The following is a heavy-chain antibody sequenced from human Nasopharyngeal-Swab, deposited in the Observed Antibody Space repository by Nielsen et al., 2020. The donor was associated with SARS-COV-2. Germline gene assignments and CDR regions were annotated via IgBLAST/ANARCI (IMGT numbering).Heavy chain of an antibody. V-gene: IGHV3-7*05. CDR2: IKEDGSEK. CDR1: GFTFSSYW. D-gene: IGHD3-16*01. Sequence: GESLKISCAASGFTFSSYWMSWVRQAPGRGLEWVAYIKEDGSEKYFVDSVKGRFTISRDNAKNSLYLQMNSPRAEDTAVYYCARDYTRFDYWGQGTLVTVSS. J-gene: IGHJ4*02. CDR3: ARDYTRFDY.